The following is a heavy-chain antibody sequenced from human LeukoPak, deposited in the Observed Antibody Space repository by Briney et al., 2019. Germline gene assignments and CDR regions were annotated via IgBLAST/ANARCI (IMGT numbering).Heavy chain of an antibody. J-gene: IGHJ6*02. CDR1: GGFISSYY. CDR3: ARMTIAYIMDV. V-gene: IGHV4-59*08. Sequence: SETLSLTCTVSGGFISSYYRTWIRQPPGKGLEWIGYIYSSGSSNYNPSLKSRVTISLDRSKNQFSLKLSSVTAADTAVYYCARMTIAYIMDVWGQGTTVTVSS. D-gene: IGHD4/OR15-4a*01. CDR2: IYSSGSS.